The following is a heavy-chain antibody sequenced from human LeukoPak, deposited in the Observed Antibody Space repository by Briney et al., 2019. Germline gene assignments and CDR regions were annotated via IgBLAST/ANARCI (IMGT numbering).Heavy chain of an antibody. CDR2: IYTSGST. CDR1: GGSISSYY. Sequence: SETVSLTCTVSGGSISSYYWSWIRQPAGKGLEWIGRIYTSGSTNYNPSLKSRVTMSVDTSKNQFSLKLSSVTAADTAVYYCARVTYSSGWYDFDYWGQGTLVTVSS. J-gene: IGHJ4*02. V-gene: IGHV4-4*07. CDR3: ARVTYSSGWYDFDY. D-gene: IGHD6-19*01.